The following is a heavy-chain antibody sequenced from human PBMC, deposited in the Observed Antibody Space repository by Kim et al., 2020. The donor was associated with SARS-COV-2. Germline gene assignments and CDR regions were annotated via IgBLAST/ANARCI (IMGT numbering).Heavy chain of an antibody. Sequence: GGSLRLSCAASGFTFSSYAMHWVRQAPGKGLEWVAVISYDGSNKYYADSVKGRFTISRDNSKNMLYLQMNSLRAEDTAVYYCARDYGDYDALFDYWGQGTLVTVSS. CDR3: ARDYGDYDALFDY. CDR2: ISYDGSNK. D-gene: IGHD4-17*01. J-gene: IGHJ4*02. CDR1: GFTFSSYA. V-gene: IGHV3-30*04.